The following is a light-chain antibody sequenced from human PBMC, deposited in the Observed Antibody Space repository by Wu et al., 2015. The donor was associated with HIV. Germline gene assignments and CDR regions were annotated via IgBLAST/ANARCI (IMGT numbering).Light chain of an antibody. V-gene: IGKV3-20*01. Sequence: EIVLTQSPGTLSLSPGERATLSCRASQSVSSSSLAWYQQKPGQAPRLLIYGASTRATGIPDRFSGSGSGTDFTLTISRPEPEDFAVYYCQQYGSSSITFGQGTRLEIK. CDR2: GAS. CDR1: QSVSSSS. J-gene: IGKJ5*01. CDR3: QQYGSSSIT.